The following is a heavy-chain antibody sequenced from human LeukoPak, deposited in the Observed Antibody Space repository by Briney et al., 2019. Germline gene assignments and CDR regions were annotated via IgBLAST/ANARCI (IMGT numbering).Heavy chain of an antibody. D-gene: IGHD2-2*01. J-gene: IGHJ5*02. Sequence: SQTLSPTCTLSGASTSSGGYYCSWIRHHPGKGLEWIGYIYYSGRTYYNPSLKSRVNISVDTSKNQFSLKLSSVTAADTAVYYCASEVGYPDCSSTSCRRRDWFDPWGEGTLVTVSS. CDR3: ASEVGYPDCSSTSCRRRDWFDP. CDR2: IYYSGRT. V-gene: IGHV4-31*03. CDR1: GASTSSGGYY.